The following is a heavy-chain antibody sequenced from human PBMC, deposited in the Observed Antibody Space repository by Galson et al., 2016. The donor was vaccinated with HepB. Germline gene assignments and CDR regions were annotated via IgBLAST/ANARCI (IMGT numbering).Heavy chain of an antibody. J-gene: IGHJ4*02. Sequence: VSCKASGYTFSNFGISWVRQAPGQGREWMGGISSNNGDAHYARNFQGKVTMTTDTSTATAYLEVTNLTADDTAVYYCARGRITVAGSEAYWGQGTLVTVS. CDR1: GYTFSNFG. CDR2: ISSNNGDA. V-gene: IGHV1-18*01. CDR3: ARGRITVAGSEAY. D-gene: IGHD6-19*01.